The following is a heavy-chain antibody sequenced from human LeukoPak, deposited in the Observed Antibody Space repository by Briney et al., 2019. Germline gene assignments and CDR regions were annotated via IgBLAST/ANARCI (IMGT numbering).Heavy chain of an antibody. Sequence: PSETLSLTCAVYGGSFSGYYWSWIRQPPGKGLEWIGSIYYSGSTYYNPSLKSRVTISVDTSKNQFSLKLSSVTAADTAVYYCARHVGHYYFDYWGQGTLVTVSS. CDR2: IYYSGST. V-gene: IGHV4-34*01. J-gene: IGHJ4*02. D-gene: IGHD3-10*02. CDR3: ARHVGHYYFDY. CDR1: GGSFSGYY.